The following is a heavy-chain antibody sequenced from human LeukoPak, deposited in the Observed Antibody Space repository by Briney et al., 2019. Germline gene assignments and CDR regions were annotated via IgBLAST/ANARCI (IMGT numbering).Heavy chain of an antibody. CDR2: IYYSGST. CDR1: GGSISSYY. CDR3: ARVYGSDAFDI. D-gene: IGHD3-10*01. V-gene: IGHV4-59*01. Sequence: SETLSLTCTVSGGSISSYYWSWIRQPPGKGLEWIGYIYYSGSTNYNPPLKSRVTISVDTSKNQFSLKLSSVTAADTAVYYCARVYGSDAFDIWGQGTMVTVSS. J-gene: IGHJ3*02.